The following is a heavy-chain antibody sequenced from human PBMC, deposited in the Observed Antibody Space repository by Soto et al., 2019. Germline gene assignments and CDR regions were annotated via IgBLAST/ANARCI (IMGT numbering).Heavy chain of an antibody. CDR1: GGSISSSSYY. V-gene: IGHV4-39*01. CDR2: IYYSGST. D-gene: IGHD3-3*01. Sequence: PSETLSLTCTVSGGSISSSSYYWGWIRQPPGKGLEWIGSIYYSGSTYYNPSLKSRVTISIATSKNQFSLKLNSVTAADTAVYYCERQLTILGVDPLDSWGQGTLVTVSP. J-gene: IGHJ5*01. CDR3: ERQLTILGVDPLDS.